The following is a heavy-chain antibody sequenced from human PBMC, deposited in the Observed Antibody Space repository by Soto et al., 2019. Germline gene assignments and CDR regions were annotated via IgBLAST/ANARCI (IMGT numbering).Heavy chain of an antibody. J-gene: IGHJ5*02. Sequence: GESLKISCKGSGYSFTSYWICWVRQMPGKGLEWMGIIYPGDSDTRYSPSFQGQVTISADKSVSTSYLQWSSLKASDTAMYYCARLKGPMVRGVTNWLYTWGQGTLVTVSS. CDR3: ARLKGPMVRGVTNWLYT. CDR1: GYSFTSYW. V-gene: IGHV5-51*01. CDR2: IYPGDSDT. D-gene: IGHD3-10*01.